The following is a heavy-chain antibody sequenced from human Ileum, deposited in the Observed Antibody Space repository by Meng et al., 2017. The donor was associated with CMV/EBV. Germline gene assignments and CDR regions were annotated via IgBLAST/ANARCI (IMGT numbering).Heavy chain of an antibody. V-gene: IGHV4-30-4*01. CDR1: GDSISSGDYY. CDR3: AREEYVQGMA. CDR2: IYNTGSA. J-gene: IGHJ4*02. Sequence: LRLSCTVSGDSISSGDYYWSWIRQAPGKGLEWIGYIYNTGSAYYNPSLKSRVIISLDTSKNQFSLRLSSVTAADTAMYYCAREEYVQGMAWGQGTLVTVSS. D-gene: IGHD6-6*01.